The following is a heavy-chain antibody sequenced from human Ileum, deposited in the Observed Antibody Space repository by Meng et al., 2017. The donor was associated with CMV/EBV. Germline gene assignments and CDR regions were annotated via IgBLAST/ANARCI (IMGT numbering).Heavy chain of an antibody. J-gene: IGHJ4*02. D-gene: IGHD5-24*01. V-gene: IGHV5-51*01. CDR1: GFNFNNYW. CDR2: IYPGDSET. Sequence: KVSCKGSGFNFNNYWIAWVRQMPGKGLEWMGVIYPGDSETRYNPSFQGQVSISADKSISTAYLQWTSLKASDSALYYCARPDTLMASEYWGQGTMVTVSS. CDR3: ARPDTLMASEY.